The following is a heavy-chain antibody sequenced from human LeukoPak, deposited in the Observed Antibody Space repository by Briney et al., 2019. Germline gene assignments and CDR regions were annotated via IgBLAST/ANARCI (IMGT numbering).Heavy chain of an antibody. CDR2: ISAYNGNT. D-gene: IGHD6-19*01. V-gene: IGHV1-18*01. J-gene: IGHJ4*02. Sequence: ASVKVSCKASGYTFTSYGISWVRQAPGQGLEWMGWISAYNGNTNYAQKLQGRVTMTTDTSTSTAYMELRSLRSDDTAVYYCARATSVIAVAGTEFRNDYWGQGTLVTVSS. CDR1: GYTFTSYG. CDR3: ARATSVIAVAGTEFRNDY.